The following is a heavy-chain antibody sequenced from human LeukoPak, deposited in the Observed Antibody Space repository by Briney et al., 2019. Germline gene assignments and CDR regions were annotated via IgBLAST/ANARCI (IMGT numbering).Heavy chain of an antibody. D-gene: IGHD1-14*01. CDR1: GDSVSRNNAA. V-gene: IGHV6-1*01. J-gene: IGHJ4*02. CDR3: ARSHEGNLDY. CDR2: TYYRSKWYN. Sequence: SQTLSHTCAISGDSVSRNNAAWNWIRQSPSRGLEWLGRTYYRSKWYNDYAVSVKSRITVNPDTSKNQFSLQLDSVTPEDTAVYYCARSHEGNLDYWDQGTLVTVSS.